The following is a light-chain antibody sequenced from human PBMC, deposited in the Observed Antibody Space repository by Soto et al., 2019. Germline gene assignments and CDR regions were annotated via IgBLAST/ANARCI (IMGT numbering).Light chain of an antibody. CDR3: SSYASINTQL. CDR2: DVS. V-gene: IGLV2-14*01. CDR1: SSDVRAYNY. J-gene: IGLJ2*01. Sequence: QSALTQPASVSGCPGQSIAVSCIGTSSDVRAYNYVSWYQQHPGKAPKLIIRDVSDRPSGVSTRFSGSKSGNTASLTISGLQAEDEAYYYCSSYASINTQLFGGGTKLTVL.